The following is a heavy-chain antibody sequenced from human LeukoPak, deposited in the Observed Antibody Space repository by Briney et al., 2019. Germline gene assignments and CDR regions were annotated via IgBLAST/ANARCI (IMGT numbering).Heavy chain of an antibody. D-gene: IGHD3-10*01. J-gene: IGHJ5*02. Sequence: GGSLRLSCAASGFTFSSYEMNWVRQAPGKGLEWVSVIYSGGSTYYADSVKGRFTISRDNSKNTLYLQMNSLRAEDTAVYYCARETPELPMFDPWGQGTLVTVSS. CDR3: ARETPELPMFDP. CDR1: GFTFSSYE. CDR2: IYSGGST. V-gene: IGHV3-66*02.